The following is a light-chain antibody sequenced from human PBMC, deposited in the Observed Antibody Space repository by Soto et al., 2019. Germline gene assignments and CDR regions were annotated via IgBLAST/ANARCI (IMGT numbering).Light chain of an antibody. CDR3: QQSYGTPLT. V-gene: IGKV1-39*01. J-gene: IGKJ4*01. CDR2: DAS. CDR1: QTISSY. Sequence: DIQMTQSPSSLSASVGDRVTVTCRASQTISSYLNWYQQKPGKAPELLIHDASSLQSGVPSRFSGSGSGTDFTLTISSLQPEDFATYYCQQSYGTPLTFVGGTKVEIK.